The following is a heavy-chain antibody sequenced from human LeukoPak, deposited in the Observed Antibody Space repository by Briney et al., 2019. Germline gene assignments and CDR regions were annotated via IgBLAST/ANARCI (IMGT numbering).Heavy chain of an antibody. CDR3: AAGTGTSDFDY. CDR2: IKSKTDDETT. J-gene: IGHJ4*02. V-gene: IGHV3-15*01. Sequence: GGSLRLSCAASGFTFSNAWMSWVRQAPGKGLEWVGRIKSKTDDETTDYLAPVKGRFTISRDDSKNTLYLQMNSLKSEDTAVYYCAAGTGTSDFDYWGRGIMVIVSS. CDR1: GFTFSNAW. D-gene: IGHD1-7*01.